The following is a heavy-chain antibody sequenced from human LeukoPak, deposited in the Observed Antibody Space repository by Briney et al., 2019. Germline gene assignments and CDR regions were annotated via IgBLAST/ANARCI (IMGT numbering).Heavy chain of an antibody. J-gene: IGHJ4*02. Sequence: GGSLRLSCEASGFTFSSYAMSWVRQASGKGLEWVSTVSVSGDSTYYADSVKGRFTISRDNSKNTLYLQMNSLRAEDTAVYYCARGQKAVAFDYWGQGTLVTVSS. D-gene: IGHD6-19*01. CDR2: VSVSGDST. CDR3: ARGQKAVAFDY. V-gene: IGHV3-23*01. CDR1: GFTFSSYA.